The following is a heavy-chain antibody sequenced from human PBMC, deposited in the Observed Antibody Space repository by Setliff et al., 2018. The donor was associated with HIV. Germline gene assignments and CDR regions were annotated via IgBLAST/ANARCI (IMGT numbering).Heavy chain of an antibody. J-gene: IGHJ1*01. D-gene: IGHD3-22*01. CDR3: ARTQYDRLEEYFQY. V-gene: IGHV1-46*01. CDR2: INPTGGST. CDR1: GYPFTSYY. Sequence: ASVKVSCKASGYPFTSYYMHWVRQAPGQGLEWMGIINPTGGSTSYAQKFQGRVTMTTDTSTSTVYMELSSLRSDDTAVYYCARTQYDRLEEYFQYWGQGTLVTVSS.